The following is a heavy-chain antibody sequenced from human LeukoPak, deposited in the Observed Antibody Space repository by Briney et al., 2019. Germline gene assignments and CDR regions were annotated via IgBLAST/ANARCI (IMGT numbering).Heavy chain of an antibody. CDR2: INHSGST. V-gene: IGHV4-34*01. D-gene: IGHD5-18*01. J-gene: IGHJ3*02. CDR3: ASSSHRWIQHAFDI. Sequence: SETLSLTCAVYGGSFSGYCWSWIRQPPGKGLEWIGEINHSGSTNYNPSLKSRVTISVDTSKNQFSLKLSSVTAADTAVYYCASSSHRWIQHAFDIWGQGTMVTVSS. CDR1: GGSFSGYC.